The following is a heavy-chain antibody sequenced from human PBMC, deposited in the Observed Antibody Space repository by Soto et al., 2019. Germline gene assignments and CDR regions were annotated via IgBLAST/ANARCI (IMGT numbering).Heavy chain of an antibody. J-gene: IGHJ3*02. Sequence: PSETLSLTCTVSGGSISSGGYSWNWIRQAPGKGLEWIGYIYHSGYTLYNPSLKSRVTISVDKSKNHFSLKLTSVTAADTAVYYCARALILTGYYIHDAFDIWGQGTMVTVSS. D-gene: IGHD3-9*01. CDR3: ARALILTGYYIHDAFDI. V-gene: IGHV4-30-2*01. CDR1: GGSISSGGYS. CDR2: IYHSGYT.